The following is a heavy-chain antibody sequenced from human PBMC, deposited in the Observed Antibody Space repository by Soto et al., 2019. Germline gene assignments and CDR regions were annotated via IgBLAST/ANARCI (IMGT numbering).Heavy chain of an antibody. Sequence: GESLKISCAASGFSFSSYAMSWVRQAPGKGLECVSGVSGSGNWTEYADSVKGRFTISRDNSKNTLFLQINSLKTEDTAVYYCAKGRGVPTPYYYMDVWGKGTTVTVSS. CDR2: VSGSGNWT. CDR3: AKGRGVPTPYYYMDV. J-gene: IGHJ6*03. V-gene: IGHV3-23*01. CDR1: GFSFSSYA. D-gene: IGHD5-12*01.